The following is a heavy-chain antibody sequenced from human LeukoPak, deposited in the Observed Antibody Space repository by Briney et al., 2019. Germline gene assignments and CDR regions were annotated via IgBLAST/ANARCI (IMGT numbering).Heavy chain of an antibody. CDR1: GFTFSSYN. Sequence: GGSLRLSCAASGFTFSSYNMNWVRQAPGKGLEWVSVLSGSGGSTHYADSVKGRFTISRDNPKNTLYLQMNSLRAEDTAVYYCAKGEGTFDYWGQGTLVTVSS. CDR3: AKGEGTFDY. V-gene: IGHV3-23*01. CDR2: LSGSGGST. J-gene: IGHJ4*02.